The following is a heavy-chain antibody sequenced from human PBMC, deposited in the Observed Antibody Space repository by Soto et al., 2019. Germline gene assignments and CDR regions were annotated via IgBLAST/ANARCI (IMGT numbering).Heavy chain of an antibody. CDR3: ARHPLRGFGVPD. V-gene: IGHV4-39*01. J-gene: IGHJ4*02. Sequence: QLVESGGGLVQPGGSLRLSCGASGFSVKRYWMHWVRQAPGKGLVWIGSIDYRGDTYYNPSLKSRVTISVDTSKNQFSLRLNSVTAADTAIYYCARHPLRGFGVPDWGQGTLVTVSS. CDR1: GFSVKRYW. CDR2: IDYRGDT. D-gene: IGHD2-15*01.